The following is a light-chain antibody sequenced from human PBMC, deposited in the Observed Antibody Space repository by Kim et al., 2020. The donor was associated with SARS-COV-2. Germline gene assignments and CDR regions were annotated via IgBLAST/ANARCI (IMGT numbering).Light chain of an antibody. Sequence: GPKVNVPCSGSSSNLGAVSVTWYLHIPGTAPKPLLYDNNKRPSGIPDRFSGSKSGTSATLGITGLQTGDEADYYCETWDNSLSAGVFGGGTQLTVL. CDR3: ETWDNSLSAGV. CDR2: DNN. CDR1: SSNLGAVS. V-gene: IGLV1-51*01. J-gene: IGLJ2*01.